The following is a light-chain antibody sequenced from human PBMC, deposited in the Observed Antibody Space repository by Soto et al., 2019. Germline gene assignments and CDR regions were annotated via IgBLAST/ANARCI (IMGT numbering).Light chain of an antibody. Sequence: DIQMTHSPSSLSASVGDRVTITCRASQSISSYLNWYQQKPGKAPKLLIYAASSLQSGVPSRFSGSGSGTDFTLTISSLQPEDFAIYYCQQTYTTPEINFGQGTRLEIK. CDR2: AAS. V-gene: IGKV1-39*01. CDR1: QSISSY. J-gene: IGKJ5*01. CDR3: QQTYTTPEIN.